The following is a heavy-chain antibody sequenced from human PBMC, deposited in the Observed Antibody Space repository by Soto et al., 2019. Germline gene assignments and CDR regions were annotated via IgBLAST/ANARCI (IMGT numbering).Heavy chain of an antibody. V-gene: IGHV3-64D*06. CDR1: GFTFSNFA. D-gene: IGHD2-2*01. CDR2: ITSNGDNT. J-gene: IGHJ4*02. CDR3: VKGNQLLRYYFDY. Sequence: WGSLGLSCSSSGFTFSNFAMHWVRQAPGKGLEYVSGITSNGDNTYHADSVKGRFTISRDNSKNTLYLQMSSLRVEDTAVYYCVKGNQLLRYYFDYWGRGALVTVSS.